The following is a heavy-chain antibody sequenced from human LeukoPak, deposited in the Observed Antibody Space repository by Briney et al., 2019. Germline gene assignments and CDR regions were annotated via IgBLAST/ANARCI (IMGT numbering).Heavy chain of an antibody. CDR2: ISGSGGTT. CDR1: GFTFSSYA. J-gene: IGHJ6*02. Sequence: GGSLRLSCAASGFTFSSYAMSWVRQAPGKGLEWVSAISGSGGTTYYADSVKGRFTISRDNSKNTLYLQMNSLRAEDTAVYYCAKSDPYCGGDCYSLYYYGVDAWGQGTTVTVSS. V-gene: IGHV3-23*01. CDR3: AKSDPYCGGDCYSLYYYGVDA. D-gene: IGHD2-21*02.